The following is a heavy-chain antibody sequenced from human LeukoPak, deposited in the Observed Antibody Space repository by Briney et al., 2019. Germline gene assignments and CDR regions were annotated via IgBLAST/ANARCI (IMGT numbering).Heavy chain of an antibody. CDR1: GFTFSSYG. J-gene: IGHJ5*02. CDR2: IWYDGSNK. Sequence: PGGSLRLSCAASGFTFSSYGMHWVRQAPGKGLEWVAVIWYDGSNKYYADSVKGRFTISRDNSKNTLYLQMNGLRAEDTAVYYCARGPVGSGWYNWFDPWGQGTLVTVSS. V-gene: IGHV3-33*01. D-gene: IGHD6-19*01. CDR3: ARGPVGSGWYNWFDP.